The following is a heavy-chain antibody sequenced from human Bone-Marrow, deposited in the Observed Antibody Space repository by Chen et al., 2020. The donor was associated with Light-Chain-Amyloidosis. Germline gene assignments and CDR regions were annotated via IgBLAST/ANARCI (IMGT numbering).Heavy chain of an antibody. D-gene: IGHD3-22*01. J-gene: IGHJ3*02. CDR2: IYASGST. CDR1: GGSISSGNSY. Sequence: QVQLRESGPGLVKPSQTLSLTCTVSGGSISSGNSYWSWIRQPAGEGLEWIGRIYASGSTDYNPSLKSRVTISVDTSKNQFSLRRSSVTAADTAVYYCARAGYYDSSGSIVDAFDIWGQGTLVTVSS. CDR3: ARAGYYDSSGSIVDAFDI. V-gene: IGHV4-61*02.